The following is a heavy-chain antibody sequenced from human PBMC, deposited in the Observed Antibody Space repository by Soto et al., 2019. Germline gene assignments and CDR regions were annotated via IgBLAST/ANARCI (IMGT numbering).Heavy chain of an antibody. CDR1: GGSISSDY. V-gene: IGHV4-59*01. CDR2: ISYSGNT. Sequence: SETLSLTCTVSGGSISSDYWSWIRQPPGKGPEWIGYISYSGNTNYNPSLKSLVTISVDTSKKQFSLKLRSVTAADTAVYYCARVLSGSSLFDYWGQGMLVTVSS. CDR3: ARVLSGSSLFDY. J-gene: IGHJ4*02. D-gene: IGHD1-26*01.